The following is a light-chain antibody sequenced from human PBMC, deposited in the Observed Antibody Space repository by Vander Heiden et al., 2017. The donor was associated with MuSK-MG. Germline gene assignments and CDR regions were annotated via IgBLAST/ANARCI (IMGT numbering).Light chain of an antibody. J-gene: IGKJ5*01. V-gene: IGKV3-20*01. CDR2: GAS. Sequence: DIVLTQSPGTLSLSPGERATLSCRASQSVSSSYLAWYQQKPGQAPRLIIDGASSRATVIPDMCSGRWSGTVCTRISSRLDPEDVAVYYRQQYGSAPLTFGQGTRLEMK. CDR1: QSVSSSY. CDR3: QQYGSAPLT.